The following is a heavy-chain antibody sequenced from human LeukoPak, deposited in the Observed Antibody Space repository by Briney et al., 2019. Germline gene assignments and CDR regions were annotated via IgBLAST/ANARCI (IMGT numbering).Heavy chain of an antibody. J-gene: IGHJ4*02. D-gene: IGHD3-10*01. CDR2: FDPEDGET. Sequence: GASVKVSCKVSGYTLTELSMHWARQAPGKGLGWMGGFDPEDGETIYAQKFQGRVTMTEDTSTDTAYMELSSLRSEDTAVYYCATSPITMVRGVIITLALDYWGQGTLVTVSS. V-gene: IGHV1-24*01. CDR1: GYTLTELS. CDR3: ATSPITMVRGVIITLALDY.